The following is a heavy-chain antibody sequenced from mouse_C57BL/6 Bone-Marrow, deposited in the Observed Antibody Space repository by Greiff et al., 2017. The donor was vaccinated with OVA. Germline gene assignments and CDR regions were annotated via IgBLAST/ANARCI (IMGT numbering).Heavy chain of an antibody. CDR1: GFSLTSYG. CDR2: IWGAGST. V-gene: IGHV2-3*01. Sequence: VMLVESGPGLVAPSQSLSITCTVSGFSLTSYGVSWVRQPPGKGLEWLGVIWGAGSTNYHSALISRLSISTDNSKSQVFLKLNSLQTDDTATYYCAKKRPFYAMDYWGQGTSVTVSS. CDR3: AKKRPFYAMDY. J-gene: IGHJ4*01.